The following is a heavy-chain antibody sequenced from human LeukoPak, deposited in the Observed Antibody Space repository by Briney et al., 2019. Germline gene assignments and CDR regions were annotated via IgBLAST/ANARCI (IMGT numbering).Heavy chain of an antibody. D-gene: IGHD1-26*01. Sequence: PSETLSLTCTVSGASISSHYWSWIRQPPGKGLEWIGYISYSGSTNHNPSLKSRVIISVDTSKTHFSLNLRSVTAADTAFYYCARHRVSGSSYSALDYWGQGTLVTVSS. CDR2: ISYSGST. V-gene: IGHV4-59*08. CDR3: ARHRVSGSSYSALDY. J-gene: IGHJ4*02. CDR1: GASISSHY.